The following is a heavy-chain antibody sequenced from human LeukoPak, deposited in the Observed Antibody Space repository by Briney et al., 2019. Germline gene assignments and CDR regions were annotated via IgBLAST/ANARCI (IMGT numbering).Heavy chain of an antibody. D-gene: IGHD3-10*01. Sequence: SETLSLTCTVSGGSISSSSYYWGWIRQPPGKGLEWLGSIYYSGSTYYNPSLKSRVTISVDTSKNQFSLKLSSVTAADTAVYYCARRWFGELSYFDYWGQGTLVTVSS. J-gene: IGHJ4*02. CDR2: IYYSGST. CDR1: GGSISSSSYY. CDR3: ARRWFGELSYFDY. V-gene: IGHV4-39*01.